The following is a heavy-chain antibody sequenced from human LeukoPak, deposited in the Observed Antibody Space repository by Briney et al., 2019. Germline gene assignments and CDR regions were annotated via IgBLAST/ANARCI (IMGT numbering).Heavy chain of an antibody. CDR1: GYTFTGYY. V-gene: IGHV1-2*04. J-gene: IGHJ3*02. CDR3: AREYNWGPLREARAFDI. Sequence: ASVKVSCKASGYTFTGYYMHWVRQAPGQGLEWMGWINPNSGGTNYAQKFQGWVTMTRDTSISTAYMELSRLRSDDTAVYYCAREYNWGPLREARAFDIWGQGTMVTVSS. D-gene: IGHD1-1*01. CDR2: INPNSGGT.